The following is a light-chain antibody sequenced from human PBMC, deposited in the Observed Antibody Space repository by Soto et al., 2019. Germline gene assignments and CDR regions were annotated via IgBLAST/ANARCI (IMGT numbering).Light chain of an antibody. CDR1: SSDVGGYNY. V-gene: IGLV2-14*01. J-gene: IGLJ2*01. Sequence: QSALTQPASVSGSPGQSITISCTGTSSDVGGYNYVSWYQQHPGKAPKLMIYDVSDRPSGVSNRFSGSKSGNTASLTISGXQXEXXXDYYCSSYTGSSTVIFGGGTKLTVL. CDR3: SSYTGSSTVI. CDR2: DVS.